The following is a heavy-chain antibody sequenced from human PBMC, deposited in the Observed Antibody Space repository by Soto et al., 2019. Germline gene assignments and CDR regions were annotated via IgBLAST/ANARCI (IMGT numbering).Heavy chain of an antibody. D-gene: IGHD3-10*01. CDR2: INPNSGGT. Sequence: ASVKVSCKASGYTFTGYYMHWVRQAPGQGLEWMGWINPNSGGTNYAQKFQGWVTMTRDTSISTAYMELSRLRSDDTAVYYCARGVVLLWFGEKDWFDPWGQGTLVTVSS. V-gene: IGHV1-2*04. CDR3: ARGVVLLWFGEKDWFDP. CDR1: GYTFTGYY. J-gene: IGHJ5*02.